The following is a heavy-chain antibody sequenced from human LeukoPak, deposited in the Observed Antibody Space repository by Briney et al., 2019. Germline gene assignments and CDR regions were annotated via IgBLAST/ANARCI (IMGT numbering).Heavy chain of an antibody. V-gene: IGHV1-24*01. Sequence: SVKVSCKVSGYTLTELSMHWVRQAPGKGLEWMGGFDPEDGETIYAQKFQGRVTMTEDTSTDTAYMELSSLRSEDTAVYYCATGEVVSYYYDSSGYSWGQGTLVTVSS. CDR3: ATGEVVSYYYDSSGYS. CDR1: GYTLTELS. J-gene: IGHJ5*02. CDR2: FDPEDGET. D-gene: IGHD3-22*01.